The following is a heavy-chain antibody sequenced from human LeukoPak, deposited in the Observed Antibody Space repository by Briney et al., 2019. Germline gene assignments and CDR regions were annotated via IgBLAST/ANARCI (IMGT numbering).Heavy chain of an antibody. D-gene: IGHD3-10*01. CDR3: ARSSMLRGPRDY. CDR2: IYPGDSDT. J-gene: IGHJ4*02. V-gene: IGHV5-51*04. CDR1: GFSFTNYW. Sequence: GESLKISWKGSGFSFTNYWIGWVRQMPGKGLEWIGIIYPGDSDTRYSPSFQGQVTIPADKPISTAYLQWSSLKASDTAMYYCARSSMLRGPRDYWGQGTLVTVSS.